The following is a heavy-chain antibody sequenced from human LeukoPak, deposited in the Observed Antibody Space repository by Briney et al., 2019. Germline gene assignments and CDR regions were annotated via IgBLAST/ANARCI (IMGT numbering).Heavy chain of an antibody. D-gene: IGHD6-13*01. CDR2: IYYSGNT. V-gene: IGHV4-39*01. J-gene: IGHJ2*01. CDR3: ATNSWPKWYFDL. CDR1: DDSISSSNYY. Sequence: SETLSLTCSVSDDSISSSNYYWGWIRQPPGKGLEWIGTIYYSGNTYYNPSLKGRVSISVDTSKSQFSLRLHSVTAADTAVYYCATNSWPKWYFDLWGRGTLVTVSS.